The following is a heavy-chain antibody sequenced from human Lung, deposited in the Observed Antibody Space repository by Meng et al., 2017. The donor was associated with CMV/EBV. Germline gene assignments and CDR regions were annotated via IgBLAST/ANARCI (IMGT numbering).Heavy chain of an antibody. V-gene: IGHV3-30-3*01. CDR2: ISYDGGKK. Sequence: GGSXRLXCVASGSTFRSYAMHWVRQAPGKGLERVAFISYDGGKKYYADSVKGRFTISRDNSNNTLYLQMSSLRADDTAVYYCVRSFAPYTSSWYGVWGQGXLVTVSS. J-gene: IGHJ4*02. CDR3: VRSFAPYTSSWYGV. D-gene: IGHD6-13*01. CDR1: GSTFRSYA.